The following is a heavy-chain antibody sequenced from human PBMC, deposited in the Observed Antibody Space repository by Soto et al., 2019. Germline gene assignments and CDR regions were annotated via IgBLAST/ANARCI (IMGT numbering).Heavy chain of an antibody. Sequence: TSETLSLTCAVSGGSISSSNWWSWVRQPPGKGLEWIGEIYHSGSTNYNPSLKSRVTISVDKSKNQFSLKLSSVTAADTAVYYCARVLEKWEPQYYYGMDVWGQGTTVTVSS. CDR1: GGSISSSNW. CDR3: ARVLEKWEPQYYYGMDV. J-gene: IGHJ6*02. CDR2: IYHSGST. V-gene: IGHV4-4*02. D-gene: IGHD1-26*01.